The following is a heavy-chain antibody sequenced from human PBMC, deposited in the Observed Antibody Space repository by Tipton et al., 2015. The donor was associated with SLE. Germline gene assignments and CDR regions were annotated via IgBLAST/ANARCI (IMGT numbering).Heavy chain of an antibody. J-gene: IGHJ6*03. Sequence: TLSLTCTVSGGSISGYFWSWIRQPPGKGLEWIGYIYYSGSTNYNPSLKSRVTISVDTSKNQFSLKLSSVTAADTAVYYCARGPRGYYYYMDVWGNGTTVTVSS. CDR3: ARGPRGYYYYMDV. CDR1: GGSISGYF. V-gene: IGHV4-59*01. CDR2: IYYSGST.